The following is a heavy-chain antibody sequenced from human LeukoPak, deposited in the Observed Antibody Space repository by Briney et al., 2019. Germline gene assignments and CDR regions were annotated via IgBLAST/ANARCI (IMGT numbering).Heavy chain of an antibody. CDR1: GGTFSSYT. Sequence: SVKVSCKASGGTFSSYTISWVRQAPGQGLEWVGRIIPILGIANYAQKFQGRVTITADKSTSTAYMELSSLRSEDTAVYYCARGGGPYCGGDCYRDWGQGTLVTVSS. V-gene: IGHV1-69*02. CDR2: IIPILGIA. CDR3: ARGGGPYCGGDCYRD. D-gene: IGHD2-21*01. J-gene: IGHJ4*02.